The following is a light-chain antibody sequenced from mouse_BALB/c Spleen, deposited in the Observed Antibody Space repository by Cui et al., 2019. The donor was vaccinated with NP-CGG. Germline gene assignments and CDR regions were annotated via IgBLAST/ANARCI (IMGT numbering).Light chain of an antibody. V-gene: IGLV1*01. J-gene: IGLJ1*01. CDR2: GTN. CDR3: APWYSNHWV. CDR1: TGPITTSNY. Sequence: QAVVTQESALTTSPGETVTLTCRSSTGPITTSNYANWVQEKPDHLFTGLIGGTNNRAPGVPARFSGSLIGDKAALTITGAQTEDEAIYFCAPWYSNHWVFGGGTKLTVL.